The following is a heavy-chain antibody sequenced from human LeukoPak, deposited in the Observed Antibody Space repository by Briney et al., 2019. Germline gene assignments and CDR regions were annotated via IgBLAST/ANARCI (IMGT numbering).Heavy chain of an antibody. D-gene: IGHD2-2*01. CDR2: INPNSGGT. Sequence: VKVSCKASGYTFTGYYMHWVRQAPGQGLEWMGWINPNSGGTNYAQKFQGRVTMTRDTSISTAYMELSRLRSDDTAVYYCARNVVPAAMPLTSPFDYWGQGTLVTVSS. CDR3: ARNVVPAAMPLTSPFDY. J-gene: IGHJ4*02. V-gene: IGHV1-2*02. CDR1: GYTFTGYY.